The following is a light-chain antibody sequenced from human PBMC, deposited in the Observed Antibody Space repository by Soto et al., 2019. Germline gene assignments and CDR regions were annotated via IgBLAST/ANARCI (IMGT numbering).Light chain of an antibody. V-gene: IGLV2-8*01. CDR1: SSDVGGYNY. CDR2: EVS. Sequence: QSVLTQPPSASGSPGQSVTISCTGTSSDVGGYNYVSWYQQHPGKAPKLMIYEVSKRPSGVPDRFSGSKSGNTASLTVSGLQAEDEAEYYCSSYAGSNNFVFGTGTKATVL. J-gene: IGLJ1*01. CDR3: SSYAGSNNFV.